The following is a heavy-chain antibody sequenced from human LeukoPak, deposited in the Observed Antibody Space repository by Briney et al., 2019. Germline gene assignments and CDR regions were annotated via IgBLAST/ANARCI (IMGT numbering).Heavy chain of an antibody. Sequence: SQTLSLTCTVSGGSISSGSYYWSWIRQPAGKGLEWIGRIYTSGSTNYNPSLKSRVTISVDTSKNQFSLKLSSVTAADTAVYYCASLGGYYSGWFDPWGQRTLVTVSS. CDR1: GGSISSGSYY. J-gene: IGHJ5*02. CDR2: IYTSGST. V-gene: IGHV4-61*02. D-gene: IGHD3-22*01. CDR3: ASLGGYYSGWFDP.